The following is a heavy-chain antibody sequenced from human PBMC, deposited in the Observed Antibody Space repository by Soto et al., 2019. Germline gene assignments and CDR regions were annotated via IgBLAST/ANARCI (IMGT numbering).Heavy chain of an antibody. CDR3: ARYSGHDLFDY. CDR2: IHYSGST. CDR1: GGSISSGGYY. D-gene: IGHD5-12*01. J-gene: IGHJ4*02. V-gene: IGHV4-31*03. Sequence: QVQLQESGPGLVKPSQTVSLTCTVSGGSISSGGYYWSWIRQHPGKGLGWIGHIHYSGSTFYNPSLKSRVTISVDTSKNQFSLKLSSVTAADTAVYYCARYSGHDLFDYWGQGTLVTVST.